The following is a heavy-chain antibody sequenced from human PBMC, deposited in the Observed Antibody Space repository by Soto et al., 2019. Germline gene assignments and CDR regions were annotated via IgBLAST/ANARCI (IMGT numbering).Heavy chain of an antibody. J-gene: IGHJ4*02. V-gene: IGHV4-4*02. Sequence: LQESGPGLVRPSGTVSLTCXVXGLSISSDNWWSWVRPPPGKALEWIGEIHHSGSTNYNPSLKSRVTMSVVPSKDLFSLTLNSVTAADTAFYYCARDQGSHPGDWGQGTLVSVSS. CDR3: ARDQGSHPGD. CDR2: IHHSGST. CDR1: GLSISSDNW. D-gene: IGHD6-13*01.